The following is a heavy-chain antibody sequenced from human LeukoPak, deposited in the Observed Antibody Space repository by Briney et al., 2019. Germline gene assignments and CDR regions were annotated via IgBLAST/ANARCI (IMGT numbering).Heavy chain of an antibody. D-gene: IGHD5-24*01. J-gene: IGHJ5*02. CDR2: MNVVGDYI. CDR1: GFILGVFG. V-gene: IGHV3-43*02. Sequence: GGSLRLSCAASGFILGVFGMHCVRQAPGRGLWWGSLMNVVGDYIYYRNSVRGRVTISRDNSKNSPYLQMTNLRIEDSALYYCLREVESRQGLFETWGQGTLVTVSS. CDR3: LREVESRQGLFET.